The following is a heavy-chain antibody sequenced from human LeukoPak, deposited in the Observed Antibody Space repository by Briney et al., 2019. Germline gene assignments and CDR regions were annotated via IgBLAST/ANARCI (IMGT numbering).Heavy chain of an antibody. V-gene: IGHV4-39*01. CDR1: GGSISSSSYY. Sequence: SETLSLTCTVSGGSISSSSYYWGWIRQPPGKGLEWIGSIYYSGSTYYNPSLKSRVTISVDTSKNQFSLKLSSVTAADTAVYYCASVGATPPPYYYGMDVWGQGTTVTVSS. CDR3: ASVGATPPPYYYGMDV. J-gene: IGHJ6*02. D-gene: IGHD1-26*01. CDR2: IYYSGST.